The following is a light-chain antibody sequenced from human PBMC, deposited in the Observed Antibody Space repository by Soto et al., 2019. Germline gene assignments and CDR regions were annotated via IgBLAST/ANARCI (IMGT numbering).Light chain of an antibody. J-gene: IGLJ3*02. CDR2: EVS. CDR3: CSYAGDSTWV. V-gene: IGLV2-23*02. CDR1: SSDVGSYNH. Sequence: QSALTQPASVSGSPGQSNTISCTGTSSDVGSYNHVSWYQQHPGKAPKFMIYEVSQWPSGVSNRFSGSKSGNTASLTISGLQADDEANYYCCSYAGDSTWVFGGGTKLTVL.